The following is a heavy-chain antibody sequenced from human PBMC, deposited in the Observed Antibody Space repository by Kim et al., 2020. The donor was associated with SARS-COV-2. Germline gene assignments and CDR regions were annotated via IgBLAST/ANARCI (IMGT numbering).Heavy chain of an antibody. D-gene: IGHD1-26*01. CDR1: GGSFSGYY. Sequence: SETLSLTCAVYGGSFSGYYWSWIRQPPGKGPEWIGEINHSGSTNYNPSLKSRVTISVDTSKNQFSLKLSSVTAADTTVYYCARGSRQDLYSGSQGLPYNWFDPWGQGTLVTVSS. V-gene: IGHV4-34*01. CDR3: ARGSRQDLYSGSQGLPYNWFDP. J-gene: IGHJ5*02. CDR2: INHSGST.